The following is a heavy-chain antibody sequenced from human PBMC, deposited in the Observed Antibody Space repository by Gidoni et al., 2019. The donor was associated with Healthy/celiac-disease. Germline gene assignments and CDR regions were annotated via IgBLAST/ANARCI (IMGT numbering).Heavy chain of an antibody. Sequence: EVQLLESGGGLVQPGGSLRLSCAASGFTFSSYAMSWVRQAPGKGLEWVSAISGSGGSTYDADSVKGRFTISRDNSKNTLYLQMNSLRAEDTAVYYCAKGGYYYGSGSLDYWGQGTLVTVSS. CDR2: ISGSGGST. V-gene: IGHV3-23*01. D-gene: IGHD3-10*01. CDR1: GFTFSSYA. CDR3: AKGGYYYGSGSLDY. J-gene: IGHJ4*02.